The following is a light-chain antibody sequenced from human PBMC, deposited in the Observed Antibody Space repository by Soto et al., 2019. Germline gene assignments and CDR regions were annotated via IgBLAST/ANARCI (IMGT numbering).Light chain of an antibody. CDR1: ESVSTSY. CDR3: QQHGYSPGA. CDR2: GVS. Sequence: EIVLTQPPGTLSLSARERATLFFIPSESVSTSYLAWYQRSPGQAPRLLIYGVSKRATGIPDRFSGGGSGTDFTLTISSLEPEDFAAYYCQQHGYSPGAFGQGTRLEIK. J-gene: IGKJ5*01. V-gene: IGKV3-20*01.